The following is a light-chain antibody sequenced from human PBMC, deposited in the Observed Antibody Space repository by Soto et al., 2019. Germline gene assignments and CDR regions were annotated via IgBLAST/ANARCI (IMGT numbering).Light chain of an antibody. J-gene: IGKJ4*01. CDR3: QPAKSSPLS. CDR2: AAS. Sequence: DIQMTQSPSSVSASVGDRVTITCRASQDISSWLAWYQHHPGKAPKLLIYAASSLQSGVPSRFGGSESGTDFPLPTSSLQHEDLATYFCQPAKSSPLSLGGGTKGNIK. V-gene: IGKV1-12*01. CDR1: QDISSW.